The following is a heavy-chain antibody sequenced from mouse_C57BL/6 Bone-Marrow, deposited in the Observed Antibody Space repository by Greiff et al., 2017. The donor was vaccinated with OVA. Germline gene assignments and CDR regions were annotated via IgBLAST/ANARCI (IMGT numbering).Heavy chain of an antibody. D-gene: IGHD2-1*01. Sequence: EVQVVESGEGLVKPGGSLKLSCAASGFTFSSYAMSWVRQTPEKRLEWVAYISSGGDYIYYADTVKGRFTISRDNARNTLYLQMSSLKSEDTAMYYCTRVYGNYDAYWGKGTLVTVAA. CDR3: TRVYGNYDAY. V-gene: IGHV5-9-1*02. CDR2: ISSGGDYI. CDR1: GFTFSSYA. J-gene: IGHJ3*01.